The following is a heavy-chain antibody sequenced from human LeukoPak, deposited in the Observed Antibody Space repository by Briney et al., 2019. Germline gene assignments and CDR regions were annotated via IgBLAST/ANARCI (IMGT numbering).Heavy chain of an antibody. J-gene: IGHJ4*02. CDR2: IYYSGST. CDR3: ARDTYYYDSSGYNYFDY. D-gene: IGHD3-22*01. Sequence: SETLSLTCTVSGGSISSYYWSWIRQPPGKGLEWIGYIYYSGSTNYNPSLKSRVTISVDTSKNQFSLKLSSVTAADTAVYYCARDTYYYDSSGYNYFDYWGQGTLVTVSS. V-gene: IGHV4-59*12. CDR1: GGSISSYY.